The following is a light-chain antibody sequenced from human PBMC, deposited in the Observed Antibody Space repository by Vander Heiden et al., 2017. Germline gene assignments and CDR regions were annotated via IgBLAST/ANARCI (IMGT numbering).Light chain of an antibody. Sequence: QSALTQPASVSGSPGQSITISCTGTSSDVGGYNYVSWYQQHPGKAPKLMIYDFSNRPSGGANRFSGSKSGTTSALTISALQAEDEADYYCSSYTSSSTTHWVFGTGTKVTVL. CDR2: DFS. J-gene: IGLJ1*01. V-gene: IGLV2-14*01. CDR1: SSDVGGYNY. CDR3: SSYTSSSTTHWV.